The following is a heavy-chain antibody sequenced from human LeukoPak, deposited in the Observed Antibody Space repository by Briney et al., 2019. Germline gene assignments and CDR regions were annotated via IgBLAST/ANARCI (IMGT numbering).Heavy chain of an antibody. CDR3: VARGGWARFDY. J-gene: IGHJ4*02. V-gene: IGHV3-11*04. CDR1: GFTFRDYY. CDR2: ITDDSLTM. Sequence: GGSLRLSCAASGFTFRDYYMSWIRQAPGKGLEWVSYITDDSLTMYYTDSVKGRFSISRDNAKNSLYLQMNSLRAEDTAVYYCVARGGWARFDYWGQGTLVTVSS. D-gene: IGHD6-19*01.